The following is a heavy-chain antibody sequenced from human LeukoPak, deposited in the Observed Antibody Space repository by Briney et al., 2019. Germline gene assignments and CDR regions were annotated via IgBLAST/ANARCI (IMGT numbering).Heavy chain of an antibody. Sequence: PGGSLRLSCAASGFTFNNYARSWVRQAPGMGLEWLSYVSGSGGATYYAASVKGRFTISRDNSKNTVYLQMGSLRAEDTAVYYCAKNRGGTYKYYMDVWGNGTTVTVSS. CDR2: VSGSGGAT. CDR1: GFTFNNYA. V-gene: IGHV3-23*01. CDR3: AKNRGGTYKYYMDV. D-gene: IGHD1-1*01. J-gene: IGHJ6*03.